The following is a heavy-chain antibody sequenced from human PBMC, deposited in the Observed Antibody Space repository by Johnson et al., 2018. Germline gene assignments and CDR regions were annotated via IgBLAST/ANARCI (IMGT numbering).Heavy chain of an antibody. J-gene: IGHJ3*02. CDR2: IRPKVDGGTT. Sequence: VQLVQSGGGVVQPGRSXRLSCTASGFTFSDYALSWYRQAPGKGLEWVGFIRPKVDGGTTEYAASVEARFIISRDYSKNIAYLKMNSLKSEDTALYYCTRDDYGGKDDAFDIWGQGTMVNVSS. V-gene: IGHV3-49*03. CDR3: TRDDYGGKDDAFDI. D-gene: IGHD4-23*01. CDR1: GFTFSDYA.